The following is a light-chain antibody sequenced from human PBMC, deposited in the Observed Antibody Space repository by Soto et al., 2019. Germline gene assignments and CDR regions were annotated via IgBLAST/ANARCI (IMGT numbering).Light chain of an antibody. CDR3: QQTSAFPRP. CDR2: GAS. J-gene: IGKJ3*01. CDR1: RDISNS. Sequence: DIQMTQWPSSVSASVGDRLTITCRASRDISNSLAWYQQTPGKAPKLLLRGASSLHRGVPSRFSGGGAGTEFTLTISSLQPEDFATYYCQQTSAFPRPLGPEPKVDI. V-gene: IGKV1-12*01.